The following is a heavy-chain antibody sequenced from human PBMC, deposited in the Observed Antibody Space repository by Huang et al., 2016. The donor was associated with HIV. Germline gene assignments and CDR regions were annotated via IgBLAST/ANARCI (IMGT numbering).Heavy chain of an antibody. CDR2: ISWNSKSI. CDR1: GFTFDDYA. D-gene: IGHD5-18*01. CDR3: AKDASSGYSSGHSGFKVYFFDF. Sequence: EVQLVESGGGLVQPGRSLRLSCAASGFTFDDYAFHWVRQAPWKGLGWVSGISWNSKSIYYADSVKGRFTISRDNAKNSLYLERKSLRVEDTALYYCAKDASSGYSSGHSGFKVYFFDFWGQGTLVTVSS. V-gene: IGHV3-9*01. J-gene: IGHJ4*02.